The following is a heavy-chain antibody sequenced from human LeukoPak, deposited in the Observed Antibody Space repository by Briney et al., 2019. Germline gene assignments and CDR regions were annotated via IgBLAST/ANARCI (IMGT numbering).Heavy chain of an antibody. J-gene: IGHJ4*02. V-gene: IGHV4-61*02. CDR3: ARVGSCSGGSCYYRLFDY. Sequence: SETLSLTCTVSGGSISSSSYYWSWIRQPAGKGLEWIGRIYTSGSTNYNPSLKSRVTISVDTSKNQFSLKLSSVTAADTAVYYCARVGSCSGGSCYYRLFDYWGQGTLVTVSS. CDR2: IYTSGST. D-gene: IGHD2-15*01. CDR1: GGSISSSSYY.